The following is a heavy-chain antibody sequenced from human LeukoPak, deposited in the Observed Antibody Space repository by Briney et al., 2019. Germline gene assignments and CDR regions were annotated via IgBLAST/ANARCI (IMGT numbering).Heavy chain of an antibody. CDR2: ISSGSDTI. CDR1: GFTFSSYS. CDR3: ARKYEQT. Sequence: GGSLRLSCAASGFTFSSYSMSWVRQAPGKGLEWVSYISSGSDTIYYADSVKGRFNISRDNAKNSLYLQMNSLRDEDTAVYYCARKYEQTWGQGTLVTVSS. D-gene: IGHD2-2*01. V-gene: IGHV3-48*02. J-gene: IGHJ4*02.